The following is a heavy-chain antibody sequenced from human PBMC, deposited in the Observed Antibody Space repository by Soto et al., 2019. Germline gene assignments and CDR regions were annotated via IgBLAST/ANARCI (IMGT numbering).Heavy chain of an antibody. V-gene: IGHV3-7*01. CDR2: IKQDGSEE. J-gene: IGHJ6*02. Sequence: EVQLVESGGGLVQPGGSLRLSCVDSGFTFSRYWMSWVRQAPVKGLEWVGNIKQDGSEENYVDSVKGRFTISRDNAKNSIYLQMNSLRAEDTAVYYCARIAASGRGWDVCGQGTTVVVSS. CDR3: ARIAASGRGWDV. CDR1: GFTFSRYW. D-gene: IGHD6-13*01.